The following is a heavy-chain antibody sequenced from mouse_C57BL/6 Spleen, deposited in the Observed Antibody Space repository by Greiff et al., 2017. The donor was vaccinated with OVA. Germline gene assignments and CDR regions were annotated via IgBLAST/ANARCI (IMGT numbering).Heavy chain of an antibody. V-gene: IGHV3-6*01. D-gene: IGHD4-1*01. CDR3: ARENWDERYFDY. J-gene: IGHJ2*01. Sequence: EVKLVESGPGLVKPSQSLSLTCSVTGYSITSGYYWHWIRQFPGNKLEWMGYISYDGSNNYNPSLKNRISITRDTSKNQFFLKLNSVTTEDTATYYCARENWDERYFDYWGQGTTLTVSS. CDR2: ISYDGSN. CDR1: GYSITSGYY.